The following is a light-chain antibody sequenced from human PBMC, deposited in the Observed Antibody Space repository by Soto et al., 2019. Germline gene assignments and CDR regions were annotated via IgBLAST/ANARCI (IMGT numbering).Light chain of an antibody. J-gene: IGLJ1*01. CDR2: TDN. CDR3: AAWYERQNGFYV. CDR1: SSNIGRNT. V-gene: IGLV1-44*01. Sequence: QSVLTQPPSASGTPGQRVTISCSGSSSNIGRNTVSWYQHLPGTAPKLLIFTDNQRPSGVPDRFSGSKSGTSASLVVSGLQSEDEADYYCAAWYERQNGFYVFGTGTKVTVL.